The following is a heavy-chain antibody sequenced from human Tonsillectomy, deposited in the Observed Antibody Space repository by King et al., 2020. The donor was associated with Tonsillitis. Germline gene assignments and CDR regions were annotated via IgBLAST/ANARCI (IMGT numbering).Heavy chain of an antibody. CDR2: IKQDGSEK. Sequence: QLVQSGGGLVQPGGSLRLSCAASGFTFSNYWMRWVRQAPGKGLEWVANIKQDGSEKYFVDSVKGRFTISRDNAKNSLYLQMNGLRAEDTAVYYCAKGTWPGRRLSLDYGGQGTLVTVSS. CDR3: AKGTWPGRRLSLDY. J-gene: IGHJ4*02. V-gene: IGHV3-7*01. CDR1: GFTFSNYW.